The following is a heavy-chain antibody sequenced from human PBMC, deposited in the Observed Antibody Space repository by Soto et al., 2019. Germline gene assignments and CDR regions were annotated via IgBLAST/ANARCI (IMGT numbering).Heavy chain of an antibody. CDR1: GDTFSTYA. D-gene: IGHD2-8*01. J-gene: IGHJ4*02. CDR2: IIPLFETP. V-gene: IGHV1-69*13. CDR3: VRGPSSSNHYHTNGYPYYFAY. Sequence: ASVKVSCTASGDTFSTYAINWVRHAPGLGLEWMGGIIPLFETPTYAQKFQGRVMITADESTSTAYMELNSLRSDDTAVYYCVRGPSSSNHYHTNGYPYYFAYWGQGTLVTVSS.